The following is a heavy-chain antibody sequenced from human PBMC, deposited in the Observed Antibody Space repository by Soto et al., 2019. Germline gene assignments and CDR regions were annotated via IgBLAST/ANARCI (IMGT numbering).Heavy chain of an antibody. CDR3: AIYSSGWYPLDY. J-gene: IGHJ4*02. V-gene: IGHV3-30*03. Sequence: GSLRLSCAGSGFTFISYGMHWVRQAPGKGLEWVAVISYDGSNKYYADSVKGRFTISRDNSKNTLYLQMNSLRAEDTAVYYCAIYSSGWYPLDYWGQGT. CDR2: ISYDGSNK. CDR1: GFTFISYG. D-gene: IGHD6-19*01.